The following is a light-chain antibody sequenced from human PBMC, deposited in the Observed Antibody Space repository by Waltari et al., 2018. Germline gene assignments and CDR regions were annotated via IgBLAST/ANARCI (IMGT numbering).Light chain of an antibody. CDR2: AAS. J-gene: IGKJ1*01. V-gene: IGKV3-20*01. Sequence: EIVLTQSPGTLSLSPGERATLSCRASQSVSRTLAWYQQKPGQAPSLLIYAASTRAPGIPDRFSGSVSGTDFSLTISRLEPEDFAVYYCQHYVRLPATFGQGTKVEIK. CDR1: QSVSRT. CDR3: QHYVRLPAT.